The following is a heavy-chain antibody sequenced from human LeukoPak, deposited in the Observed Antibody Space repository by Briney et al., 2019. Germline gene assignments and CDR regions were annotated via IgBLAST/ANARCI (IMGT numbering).Heavy chain of an antibody. CDR3: SRNGLVDFDY. J-gene: IGHJ4*02. CDR2: IRRRAYGGAA. CDR1: GFAFDDFA. V-gene: IGHV3-49*04. Sequence: PGGSLRLSCTTSGFAFDDFAMSWVRQPAGKGLEWVGFIRRRAYGGAAEYAASVKGRFIISRDDSTGIAYLQMNSLKTEDTAVYYCSRNGLVDFDYWGQGSRVIVSP.